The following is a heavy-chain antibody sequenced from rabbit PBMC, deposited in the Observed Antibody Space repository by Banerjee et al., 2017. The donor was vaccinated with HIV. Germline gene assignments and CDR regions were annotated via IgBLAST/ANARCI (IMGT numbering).Heavy chain of an antibody. D-gene: IGHD4-2*01. J-gene: IGHJ4*01. V-gene: IGHV1S40*01. CDR1: GFSFSSSYY. Sequence: QSLEESGGDLVKPGASLTLTCTASGFSFSSSYYMCWVRQAPGKGLEWIGCIYGGSSGSTYYANWAKGRFTISKTSSTTVTLQGTSLTAADTATYFCARDAGYVGSNLWGPGTLVTVS. CDR2: IYGGSSGST. CDR3: ARDAGYVGSNL.